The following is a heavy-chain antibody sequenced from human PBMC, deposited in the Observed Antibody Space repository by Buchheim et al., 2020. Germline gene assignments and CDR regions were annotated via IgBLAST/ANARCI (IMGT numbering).Heavy chain of an antibody. CDR2: IYYSGST. V-gene: IGHV4-59*01. CDR1: GASMNDYY. CDR3: ARFPVQRKPY. D-gene: IGHD5-24*01. J-gene: IGHJ4*02. Sequence: QVLLQESGPGMVKPSETLSLTCNVSGASMNDYYWSWIRQPPGKGLEWLGYIYYSGSTNYNPSLKSRVTISIDTSKNQFSLWLTSVTAADTAVYYCARFPVQRKPYWGQGIL.